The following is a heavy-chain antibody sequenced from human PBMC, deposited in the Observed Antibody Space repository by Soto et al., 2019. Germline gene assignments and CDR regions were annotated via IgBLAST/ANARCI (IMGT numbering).Heavy chain of an antibody. V-gene: IGHV3-15*07. Sequence: EVQLVESGGGLVKPGGSLRLSCAASGFTFSNAWMNWVRQAPGKGLEWVGRIKSKTDGGTTDYAAPVKGRFTISRDDSKNTLYLQMNRMKTEDTAVYYCTTDRDVLRYFDWLLLDAFDIWGQGTMVTVSS. CDR3: TTDRDVLRYFDWLLLDAFDI. CDR2: IKSKTDGGTT. CDR1: GFTFSNAW. J-gene: IGHJ3*02. D-gene: IGHD3-9*01.